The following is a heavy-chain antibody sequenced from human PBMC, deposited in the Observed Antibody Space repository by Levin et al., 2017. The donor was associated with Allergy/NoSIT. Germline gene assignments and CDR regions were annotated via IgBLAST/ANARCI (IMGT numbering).Heavy chain of an antibody. CDR2: LGPAGDT. D-gene: IGHD2/OR15-2a*01. Sequence: GGSLRLSCAASGFILSSHDMHWVRQPPGQRLEWVSALGPAGDTYYSDSVKGRFTIFRDTAQSSFFLQMNSLTAGDTAMYYCVRRTLRDDNWYFDLWGRAAQVIVSS. CDR1: GFILSSHD. J-gene: IGHJ2*01. CDR3: VRRTLRDDNWYFDL. V-gene: IGHV3-13*04.